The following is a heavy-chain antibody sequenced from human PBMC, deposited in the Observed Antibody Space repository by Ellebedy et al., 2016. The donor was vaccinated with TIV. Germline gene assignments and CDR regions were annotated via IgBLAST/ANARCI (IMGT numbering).Heavy chain of an antibody. CDR2: IYPGDSDT. Sequence: KVSCKGFGYSFTNYWIGWVRQMPGKGLEWMGIIYPGDSDTRYSPSFQGQVTISADKSISTAYLQWSSLKASDTAMYYCARRPFRSRSLYDYWGQGTLVTVSS. CDR3: ARRPFRSRSLYDY. CDR1: GYSFTNYW. V-gene: IGHV5-51*01. D-gene: IGHD3-3*01. J-gene: IGHJ4*02.